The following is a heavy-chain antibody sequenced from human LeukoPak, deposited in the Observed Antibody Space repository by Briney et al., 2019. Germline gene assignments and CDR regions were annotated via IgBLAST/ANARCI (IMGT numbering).Heavy chain of an antibody. J-gene: IGHJ3*01. CDR2: ITGSGGGT. Sequence: GGSLRLSCAVSGFTFITYTLRWVRQAPGKGLEWVSTITGSGGGTYYADSVRGRFTISRDNSKNTLYLQMKSLRAEDTAVYFCALPFDSDAFDLWGQGTMVTVSS. D-gene: IGHD3-16*01. V-gene: IGHV3-23*01. CDR1: GFTFITYT. CDR3: ALPFDSDAFDL.